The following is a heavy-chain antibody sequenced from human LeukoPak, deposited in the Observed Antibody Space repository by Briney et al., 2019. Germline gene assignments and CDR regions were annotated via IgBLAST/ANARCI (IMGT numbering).Heavy chain of an antibody. D-gene: IGHD3-22*01. CDR3: AREGAMIVATFLDY. J-gene: IGHJ4*02. CDR2: ISYDGSNK. V-gene: IGHV3-30-3*01. Sequence: GGSLRLSCAASGFTFSSYAMDWVRQAPGKGLEWVAVISYDGSNKYYADSGKGRFTISRDNSKNTLYLQMNSLRAEDTAVYYRAREGAMIVATFLDYWGQGTLVTVSS. CDR1: GFTFSSYA.